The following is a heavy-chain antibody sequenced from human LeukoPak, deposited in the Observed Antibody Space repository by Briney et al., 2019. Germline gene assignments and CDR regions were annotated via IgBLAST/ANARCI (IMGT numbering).Heavy chain of an antibody. J-gene: IGHJ6*02. D-gene: IGHD3-3*01. V-gene: IGHV3-30-3*01. CDR2: ISYDGSNK. CDR1: GFTFSSYA. Sequence: PGRSLRLSCAASGFTFSSYAMHWVRQAPGKGLEWVAVISYDGSNKYYADSVKGRFTIPRDNSKNTLYLQMNSLRAEDTAVYYCARSYYDFWSGYLGPYYYYGMDVWGQGTTVTVSS. CDR3: ARSYYDFWSGYLGPYYYYGMDV.